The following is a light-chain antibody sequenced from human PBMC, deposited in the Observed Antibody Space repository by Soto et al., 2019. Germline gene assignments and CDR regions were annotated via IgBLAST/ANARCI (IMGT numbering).Light chain of an antibody. J-gene: IGLJ2*01. Sequence: QSVLTQPPSVSGAPGQRVTISCTGSSSNIGAGYDVHWYQQLPGSAPKLLMYGNSNRPSGVPDRFSGSKSGTSASLAITKLQAEDEVDYYCQSYDSSLSVVFGGGTKVTVL. V-gene: IGLV1-40*01. CDR2: GNS. CDR3: QSYDSSLSVV. CDR1: SSNIGAGYD.